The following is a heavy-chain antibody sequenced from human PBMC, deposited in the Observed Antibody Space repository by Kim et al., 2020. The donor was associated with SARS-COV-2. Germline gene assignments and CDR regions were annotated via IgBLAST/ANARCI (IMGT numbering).Heavy chain of an antibody. CDR3: AREHYYDSSSFEY. CDR1: GFTFSSYG. V-gene: IGHV3-33*05. J-gene: IGHJ4*02. Sequence: GGSLRLSCAASGFTFSSYGMHWVRQAPGKGLEWVAVISYDGSNKYYADSVKGRFTISRDNSKNTLYLQMNSLRAEDTAVYYCAREHYYDSSSFEYWGQGTLVTVSS. CDR2: ISYDGSNK. D-gene: IGHD3-22*01.